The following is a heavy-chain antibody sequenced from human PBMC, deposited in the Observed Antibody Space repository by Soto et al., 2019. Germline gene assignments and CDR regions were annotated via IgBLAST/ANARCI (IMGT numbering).Heavy chain of an antibody. Sequence: SETLSLTCTVSGGSISSGGYYWSWIRQHPGKGLEWIGYIYYSGSTYYNPSLKSRVTISVDTPKNQFSLKLSSVTAADTAVYYCARTYYYDSSGYYLEYFQHWGQGTLVNVSS. D-gene: IGHD3-22*01. CDR2: IYYSGST. J-gene: IGHJ1*01. CDR3: ARTYYYDSSGYYLEYFQH. CDR1: GGSISSGGYY. V-gene: IGHV4-31*03.